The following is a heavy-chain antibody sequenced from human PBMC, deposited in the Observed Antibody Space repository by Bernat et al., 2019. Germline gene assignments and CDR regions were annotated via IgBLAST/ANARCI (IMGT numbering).Heavy chain of an antibody. D-gene: IGHD2-15*01. CDR2: ISYDGSNK. J-gene: IGHJ4*02. CDR3: AMGLLPPYGWAAQFGDY. V-gene: IGHV3-30-3*01. Sequence: QVQLVESGGGVVQPGRSLRLSCAASGFTFSSYAMHWVRQAPGKGLEWVAVISYDGSNKYYADSVKGRFTISRDNSKNTLYLQMNSLRAEDTAVYYCAMGLLPPYGWAAQFGDYWGQGTLVTVSS. CDR1: GFTFSSYA.